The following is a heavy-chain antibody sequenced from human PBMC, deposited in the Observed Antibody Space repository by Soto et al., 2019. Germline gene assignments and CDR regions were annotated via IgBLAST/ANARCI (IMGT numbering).Heavy chain of an antibody. CDR2: ISSSGSTI. Sequence: GGSLRLSCAASGFTFSSYEMNWVRQAPGKGLEWVSYISSSGSTIYYADSVKGRFTISRDNAKNSLYLQMNSLRAEDTAVYYCACHYYDSSGSPDAFDIWGQGTMVTVSS. J-gene: IGHJ3*02. CDR1: GFTFSSYE. V-gene: IGHV3-48*03. D-gene: IGHD3-22*01. CDR3: ACHYYDSSGSPDAFDI.